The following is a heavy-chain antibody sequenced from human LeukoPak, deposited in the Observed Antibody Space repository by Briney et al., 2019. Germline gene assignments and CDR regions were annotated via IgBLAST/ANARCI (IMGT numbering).Heavy chain of an antibody. Sequence: GGSLRLSCAASGFILRSYAMSWVRQAPGKGLEWVSAISGSGGSTYYADSVRGRFTISRDNSKNTLYVQMNSLRVEDTAVYYCAKRSQYYDILTGYYRPDAFDIWGQGTMVTVSS. CDR2: ISGSGGST. V-gene: IGHV3-23*01. CDR3: AKRSQYYDILTGYYRPDAFDI. CDR1: GFILRSYA. D-gene: IGHD3-9*01. J-gene: IGHJ3*02.